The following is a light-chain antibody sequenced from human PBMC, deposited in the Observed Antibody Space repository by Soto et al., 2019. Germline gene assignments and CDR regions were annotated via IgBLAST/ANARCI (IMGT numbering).Light chain of an antibody. CDR3: SSYSTTTTPQWV. V-gene: IGLV2-14*01. CDR1: SNDIGGYNY. CDR2: KVS. Sequence: QSVLTQPASVSGSPGQSITIPCTGSSNDIGGYNYVSWYQQHPGRAPKLVIYKVSDRPSGVSTRFSASKSGNTASLTISGLQADDEADYYCSSYSTTTTPQWVFGGGTQLTVL. J-gene: IGLJ7*01.